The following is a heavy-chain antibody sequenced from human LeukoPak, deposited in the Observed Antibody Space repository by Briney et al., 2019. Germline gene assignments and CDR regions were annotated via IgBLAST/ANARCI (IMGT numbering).Heavy chain of an antibody. D-gene: IGHD4-17*01. V-gene: IGHV4-30-2*01. CDR1: GGSISSGGYY. Sequence: SETLSLTCTVSGGSISSGGYYWSWIRQPPGKGLEWIGYIYHSGSTYYNPSLKSRVTISVDRSKNQFSLKLSSVTAADTAVYYCARTFQAPSYGDSDSRTKYPYSMDVWGQGTKVAVSS. CDR3: ARTFQAPSYGDSDSRTKYPYSMDV. J-gene: IGHJ6*02. CDR2: IYHSGST.